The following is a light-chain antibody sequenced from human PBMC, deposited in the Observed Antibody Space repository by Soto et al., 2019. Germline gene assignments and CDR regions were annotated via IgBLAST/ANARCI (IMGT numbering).Light chain of an antibody. J-gene: IGLJ2*01. CDR1: SSNIGAGID. CDR3: QSYDNSLSGPV. V-gene: IGLV1-40*01. CDR2: ANT. Sequence: QAVVTQPPSVSGAPGQRVTISCTGSSSNIGAGIDVHWYQKFPGTAPKLLIYANTNRPSGVPDRFSGSKSGTSASLAITGLQAEDEADYYCQSYDNSLSGPVFGGGTKLTVL.